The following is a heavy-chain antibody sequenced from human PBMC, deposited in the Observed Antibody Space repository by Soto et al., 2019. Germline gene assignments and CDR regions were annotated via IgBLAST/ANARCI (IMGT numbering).Heavy chain of an antibody. CDR1: GYTLMSYA. CDR2: INAANGNT. V-gene: IGHV1-3*01. J-gene: IGHJ4*02. D-gene: IGHD1-1*01. CDR3: ARGDTTVPTPFDY. Sequence: QVQLVQSGAEVKEPGASVRVSCKASGYTLMSYAMHWLRQAPGQRLEWMGWINAANGNTRYSQKFQGRGTITRDTPASTAYMELSSLRSEDTAVYYCARGDTTVPTPFDYWGQGTLVTVSS.